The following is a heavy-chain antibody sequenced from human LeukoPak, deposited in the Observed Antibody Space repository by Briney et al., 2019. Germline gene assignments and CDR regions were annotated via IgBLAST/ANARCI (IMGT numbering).Heavy chain of an antibody. CDR2: ISGSGGST. J-gene: IGHJ4*02. Sequence: GGSLRFSCAASGFTFSSYAMSWVRQAPGKGLEWVSAISGSGGSTYYADSVKGRFTISRDNSKNTLYLQMNSLRAEDTAVYYCATDYGSGSYVSPRDYWGRGTLVTVSS. V-gene: IGHV3-23*01. CDR1: GFTFSSYA. CDR3: ATDYGSGSYVSPRDY. D-gene: IGHD3-10*01.